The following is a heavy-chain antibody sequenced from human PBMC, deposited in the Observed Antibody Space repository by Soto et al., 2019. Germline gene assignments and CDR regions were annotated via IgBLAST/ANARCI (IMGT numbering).Heavy chain of an antibody. Sequence: EVQLVESGGGLVKPGGSLRLSFAASGFTFSSYSMNWVRQAPGKGLEWVSSISSSSSYIYYADSVKGRFTISRDNAKNSLYLQMNSLRAEDTAVYYCARDRARGNYGSGSYGYGMDVWGQGTTVTVSS. D-gene: IGHD3-10*01. CDR2: ISSSSSYI. CDR1: GFTFSSYS. CDR3: ARDRARGNYGSGSYGYGMDV. V-gene: IGHV3-21*01. J-gene: IGHJ6*02.